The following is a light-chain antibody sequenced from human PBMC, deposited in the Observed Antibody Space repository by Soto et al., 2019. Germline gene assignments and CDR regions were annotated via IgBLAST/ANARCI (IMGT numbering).Light chain of an antibody. V-gene: IGLV2-14*01. CDR1: SSDVGGYNH. CDR3: CSYTSLSTVV. CDR2: AVS. Sequence: QSVLTQPASVSGSPGQSITISCTGTSSDVGGYNHVSWYQHSPGKAPKLILFAVSDRPSGVSHRFSGSKSGNTASLTISGLQAEDEADYSCCSYTSLSTVVFGGGTQLTVL. J-gene: IGLJ2*01.